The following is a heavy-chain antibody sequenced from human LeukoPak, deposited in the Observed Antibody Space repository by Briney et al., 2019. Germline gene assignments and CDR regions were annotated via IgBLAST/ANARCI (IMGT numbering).Heavy chain of an antibody. CDR3: ASTHSKGPSYGMDG. V-gene: IGHV1-69*04. D-gene: IGHD2-15*01. CDR1: GGTFSSYA. Sequence: SVKVSCKASGGTFSSYAISWVRHPHGQGLEWMGRIIPIFGITNYAQKSQGRVTITADKSTSTAYMEVSSLRSEDTAVYYCASTHSKGPSYGMDGWGQGTPVTVSS. J-gene: IGHJ6*02. CDR2: IIPIFGIT.